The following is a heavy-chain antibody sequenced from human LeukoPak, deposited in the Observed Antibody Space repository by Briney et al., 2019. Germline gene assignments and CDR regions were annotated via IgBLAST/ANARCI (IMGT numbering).Heavy chain of an antibody. CDR3: ARGTMVRGVIVPADY. CDR2: IYYSGSA. Sequence: SETLSLTCTVSGGSISSYYWSWIRQPPGKGLEWIGYIYYSGSANYNPSLKSRVTISVDTSKNQFSLKLSPVTAADTAVYYCARGTMVRGVIVPADYWGQGTLVTVSS. D-gene: IGHD3-10*01. V-gene: IGHV4-59*01. CDR1: GGSISSYY. J-gene: IGHJ4*02.